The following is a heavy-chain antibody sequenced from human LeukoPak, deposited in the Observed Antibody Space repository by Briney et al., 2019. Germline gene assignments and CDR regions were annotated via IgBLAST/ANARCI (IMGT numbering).Heavy chain of an antibody. J-gene: IGHJ5*02. CDR3: ARDLGSIAVAGKWPTGWFDP. Sequence: GGPLRLSCAASGFTFRSYSMNWVRQAPGKGLEGVSYISSSSSTIYYADSVKGRFTISRDNAKNSLYLQMNSLRAEDTAVYYCARDLGSIAVAGKWPTGWFDPWGQGTLVTVSS. V-gene: IGHV3-48*01. D-gene: IGHD6-19*01. CDR1: GFTFRSYS. CDR2: ISSSSSTI.